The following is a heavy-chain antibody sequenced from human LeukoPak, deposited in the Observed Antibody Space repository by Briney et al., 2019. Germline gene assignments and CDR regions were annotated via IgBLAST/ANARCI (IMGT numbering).Heavy chain of an antibody. Sequence: SETLSLTCAVYGGSFSGYYWSWIRQPPGKGLEWIGEINHGGSTNYNPSLKSRVTISVDTSKNQFSLKLSSVTAADTAVYYCARGWGSSSRLSYFDYWGQGTLVTVSS. CDR1: GGSFSGYY. D-gene: IGHD6-6*01. J-gene: IGHJ4*02. V-gene: IGHV4-34*01. CDR3: ARGWGSSSRLSYFDY. CDR2: INHGGST.